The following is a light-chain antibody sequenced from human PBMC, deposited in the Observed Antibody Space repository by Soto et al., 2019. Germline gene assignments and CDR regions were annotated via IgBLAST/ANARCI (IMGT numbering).Light chain of an antibody. V-gene: IGLV2-14*03. Sequence: QSVVTQPDSVSGSPGQSVAISCTAASSDIGNYNYVSWYQQRPGKVPKLIIHDVSDRPSGVSDRFSGSKSGNTASLTISGLQAEDEADYYCSSYTSTSTYVFGTGTKVTVL. J-gene: IGLJ1*01. CDR3: SSYTSTSTYV. CDR2: DVS. CDR1: SSDIGNYNY.